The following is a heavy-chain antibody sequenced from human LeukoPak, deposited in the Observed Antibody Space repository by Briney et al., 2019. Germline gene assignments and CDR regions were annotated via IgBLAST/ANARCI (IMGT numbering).Heavy chain of an antibody. Sequence: SETLSLTCIVSGGSIRNYYWSWFRQSPGTGLERIGSIYYSGSTNYNPSLKSRVTISVDTSKNQFSLKLTSVTAADTAVYYCARANYFDYWGQGTLVTVSS. CDR3: ARANYFDY. CDR2: IYYSGST. CDR1: GGSIRNYY. J-gene: IGHJ4*02. V-gene: IGHV4-59*01.